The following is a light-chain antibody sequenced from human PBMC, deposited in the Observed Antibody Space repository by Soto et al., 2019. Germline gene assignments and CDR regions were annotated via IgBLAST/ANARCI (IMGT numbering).Light chain of an antibody. CDR1: QSVSSY. CDR2: DAS. J-gene: IGKJ2*01. V-gene: IGKV3-11*01. CDR3: HQHSNWPQT. Sequence: EIVLTQSPATLSLSPGERATLSCRASQSVSSYLAWYQQKPCQAPRLLIYDASNRATGIPARFSGSGSGTDFTLTISSLAPSEFAVYYCHQHSNWPQTFGQGNKLEIK.